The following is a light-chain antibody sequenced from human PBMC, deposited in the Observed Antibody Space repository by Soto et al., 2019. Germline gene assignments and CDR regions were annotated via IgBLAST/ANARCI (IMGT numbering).Light chain of an antibody. J-gene: IGKJ1*01. V-gene: IGKV1-5*01. CDR3: QHYDTYPWT. CDR2: DAS. Sequence: DIEMSKSPSTLSAKIGDRVTITCRASQTISMWLAWYQQKPGKAPKFLIYDASTLESGVPSRFSGSGYGTEFTLTISSLQPDDFATYYCQHYDTYPWTFGQGTNVDIK. CDR1: QTISMW.